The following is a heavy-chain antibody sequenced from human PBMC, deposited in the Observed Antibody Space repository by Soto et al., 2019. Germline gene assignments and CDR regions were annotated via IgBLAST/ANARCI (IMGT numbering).Heavy chain of an antibody. CDR2: IKQDGSEK. CDR1: GFTFSIYW. Sequence: LRVSCAYSGFTFSIYWMSSVRQSTGKGLEWVANIKQDGSEKYYVDSVKGRFTISRDNAKNSLYLQMNSLRAEDTAVYYCARGSPEYSGYHWGFDYWGQGTLVTGSS. V-gene: IGHV3-7*03. D-gene: IGHD5-12*01. J-gene: IGHJ4*02. CDR3: ARGSPEYSGYHWGFDY.